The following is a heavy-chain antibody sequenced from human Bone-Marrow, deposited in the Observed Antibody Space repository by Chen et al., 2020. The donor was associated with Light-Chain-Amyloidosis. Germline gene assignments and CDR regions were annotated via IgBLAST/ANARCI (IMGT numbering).Heavy chain of an antibody. CDR1: GFTFTSSA. V-gene: IGHV1-58*01. D-gene: IGHD3-22*01. J-gene: IGHJ5*02. CDR3: AATPSPSYYYDSSEYNWFDP. CDR2: IVVGSGNT. Sequence: QMQLVQSGPEVKKPGTAVKVSCKASGFTFTSSAVQWVRQARGQRLEWIGWIVVGSGNTNYAQKFQERVTITRDMSTSTAYMELSSLRSEDTAVYYCAATPSPSYYYDSSEYNWFDPWGQGTLVTVSS.